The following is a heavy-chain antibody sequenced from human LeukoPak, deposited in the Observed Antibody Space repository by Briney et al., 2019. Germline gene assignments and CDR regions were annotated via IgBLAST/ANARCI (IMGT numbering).Heavy chain of an antibody. CDR3: AKGMETSSSLDY. J-gene: IGHJ4*02. CDR2: IRYDGSNK. CDR1: GFTFSSYG. D-gene: IGHD6-13*01. V-gene: IGHV3-30*02. Sequence: SGGSLRLSCAASGFTFSSYGMHWVRQAPGKGLEWVAFIRYDGSNKYYADSVKGRFTISRDNSKNTLYLQMNSLRAGDTAVYYCAKGMETSSSLDYWGQGTLVTVSS.